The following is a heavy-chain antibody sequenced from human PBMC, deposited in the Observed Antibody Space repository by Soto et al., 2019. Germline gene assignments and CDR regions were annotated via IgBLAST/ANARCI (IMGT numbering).Heavy chain of an antibody. CDR2: ISVYNANT. CDR1: GYTFTSHG. D-gene: IGHD3-9*01. V-gene: IGHV1-18*01. J-gene: IGHJ6*02. Sequence: ASVKVSCKASGYTFTSHGISWVRQAPGQGLEWMGWISVYNANTNYAQKFQGRVTITADESTSIVYMDVTSLRSEDTAVYYCARGDATKIVVTTYYAMDVWGQGTTVTVSS. CDR3: ARGDATKIVVTTYYAMDV.